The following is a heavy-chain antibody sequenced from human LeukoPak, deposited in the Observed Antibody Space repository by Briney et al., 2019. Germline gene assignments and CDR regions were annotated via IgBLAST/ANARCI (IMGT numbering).Heavy chain of an antibody. CDR2: IYYSGST. CDR1: GGSISSYY. V-gene: IGHV4-59*01. J-gene: IGHJ6*02. CDR3: ARENSCSDRYYYYYGMDV. D-gene: IGHD6-6*01. Sequence: PSETLSLTCTVSGGSISSYYWSWIRQPPGKGLEWIGYIYYSGSTNYNPSLKSRVTISADTSKNQFSLKLSSVTAADTAVYYCARENSCSDRYYYYYGMDVWGQGTTVTVSS.